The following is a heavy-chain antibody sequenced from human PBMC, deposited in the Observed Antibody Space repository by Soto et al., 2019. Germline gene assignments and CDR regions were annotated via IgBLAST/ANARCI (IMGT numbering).Heavy chain of an antibody. CDR3: ERDREVAVDP. V-gene: IGHV6-1*01. D-gene: IGHD2-15*01. J-gene: IGHJ5*02. Sequence: SQTLSLTCAISGDSVSSNSAAWNWIRQSPSRGLEWLGRTYYRSKWYNDYAVSVKSRITINPDTSKNQFSLQLISVPPEDTAVYSWERDREVAVDPWGQGTLVTVSS. CDR2: TYYRSKWYN. CDR1: GDSVSSNSAA.